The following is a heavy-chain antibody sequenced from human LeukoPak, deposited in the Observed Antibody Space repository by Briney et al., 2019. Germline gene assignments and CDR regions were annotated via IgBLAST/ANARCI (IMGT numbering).Heavy chain of an antibody. V-gene: IGHV3-48*04. CDR1: GFTVSSNS. J-gene: IGHJ4*02. CDR2: ISSSGSTI. D-gene: IGHD4-17*01. CDR3: ARADYGDYSLGY. Sequence: PGGSLRLSCTVSGFTVSSNSMSWVRQAPGKGLEWVSAISSSGSTIYYADSVKGRFTISRDNAKNSLYLQMNSLRAEDTAVYYCARADYGDYSLGYWGQGTLVTVSS.